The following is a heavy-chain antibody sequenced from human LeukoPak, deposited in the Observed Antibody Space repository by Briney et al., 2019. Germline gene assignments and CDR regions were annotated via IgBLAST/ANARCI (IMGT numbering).Heavy chain of an antibody. CDR1: GFTFSSYG. Sequence: GRSLRLSCAASGFTFSSYGMHWVRQAPGKGLEWVAVISYDGSNKYYADSVKGRFTISRGNSKNTLYLQMNSLRAEDTAVYYCAKDLRLGELSFGLDYWGQGTLVTVSS. J-gene: IGHJ4*02. CDR2: ISYDGSNK. D-gene: IGHD3-16*02. V-gene: IGHV3-30*18. CDR3: AKDLRLGELSFGLDY.